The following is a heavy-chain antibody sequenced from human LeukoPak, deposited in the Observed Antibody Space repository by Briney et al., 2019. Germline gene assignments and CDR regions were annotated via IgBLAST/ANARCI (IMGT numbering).Heavy chain of an antibody. CDR1: GYTFTSYG. J-gene: IGHJ6*03. V-gene: IGHV1-18*01. CDR3: ASFFTRYCLSDFWSCYYYYFDA. Sequence: ASVKVSCKASGYTFTSYGIHWVLQAPGQGLEWMGWINAYSGNTNYAQKLQGRVTMTTDTSTSTAYMELRSLRSDDTSVYYCASFFTRYCLSDFWSCYYYYFDAWGKGTTVTVSS. D-gene: IGHD3-3*01. CDR2: INAYSGNT.